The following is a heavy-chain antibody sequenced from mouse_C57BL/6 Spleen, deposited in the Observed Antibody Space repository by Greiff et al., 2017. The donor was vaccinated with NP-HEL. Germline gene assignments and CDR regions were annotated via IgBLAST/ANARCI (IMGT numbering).Heavy chain of an antibody. CDR1: GVDFSRYW. CDR3: ARRGFYYYGSSYAMDY. V-gene: IGHV4-1*01. CDR2: INPDSSTI. Sequence: EADGVDFSRYWMSWVRRAPGKGLEWIGEINPDSSTINYAPSLKDKFIISRDNAKNTLYLQMSKVRSEDTALYYCARRGFYYYGSSYAMDYWGQGTSVTVSS. J-gene: IGHJ4*01. D-gene: IGHD1-1*01.